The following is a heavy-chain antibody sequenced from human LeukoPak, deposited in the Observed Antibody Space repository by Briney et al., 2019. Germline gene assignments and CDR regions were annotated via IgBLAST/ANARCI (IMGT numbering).Heavy chain of an antibody. J-gene: IGHJ4*02. CDR1: GYTFTSYG. D-gene: IGHD3-9*01. Sequence: ASLKVSCKASGYTFTSYGISWVRQAPGQGLEWMGWISAYNGNTNYAQKLQGRVTMTTDTSTSTAYMELRSLRSDDTAVYYCARVAWYILTGYYQDYWGQGTLVTVSS. V-gene: IGHV1-18*01. CDR3: ARVAWYILTGYYQDY. CDR2: ISAYNGNT.